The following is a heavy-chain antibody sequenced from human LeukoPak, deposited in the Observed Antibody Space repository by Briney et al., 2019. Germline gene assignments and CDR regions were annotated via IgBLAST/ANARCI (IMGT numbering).Heavy chain of an antibody. D-gene: IGHD1-1*01. Sequence: GDSLKISCKASGYTSSIYYIGWVRQMPGSGLEWMGIMYRGDSDTRYSPSFQGQVTISVDKSISTAYLQWSSLKASDTAIYFCATNGNYLDAFNLWGQGTMVTVSS. CDR3: ATNGNYLDAFNL. CDR2: MYRGDSDT. J-gene: IGHJ3*01. CDR1: GYTSSIYY. V-gene: IGHV5-51*01.